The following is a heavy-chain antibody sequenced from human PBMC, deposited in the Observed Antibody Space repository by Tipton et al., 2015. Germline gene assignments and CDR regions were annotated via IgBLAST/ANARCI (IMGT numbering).Heavy chain of an antibody. J-gene: IGHJ4*02. CDR2: ISFSDTT. V-gene: IGHV4-61*01. CDR3: ARRFSHSSSWTFDY. D-gene: IGHD6-13*01. CDR1: GGSVSSGSYY. Sequence: TLSLTCTVSGGSVSSGSYYWSWIRQPPGKGLEWIGYISFSDTTHYNPSLKSRITISLNTSKNQFSLKLSSVTAADTAVYYCARRFSHSSSWTFDYWGQGTLVTVSS.